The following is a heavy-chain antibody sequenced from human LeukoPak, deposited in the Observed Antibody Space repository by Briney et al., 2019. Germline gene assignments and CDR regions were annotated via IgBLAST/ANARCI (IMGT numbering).Heavy chain of an antibody. J-gene: IGHJ4*02. D-gene: IGHD5-12*01. V-gene: IGHV4-61*09. CDR3: TRDSSGYDWFYDY. CDR2: IYTSGNT. CDR1: GGSISSGTYY. Sequence: PSQTLSLTCTVSGGSISSGTYYWSWIRQPAGKGLEWIGHIYTSGNTNYNPSLKSRVTISVDTSKNQFSLKLSSVTAADTAVYFCTRDSSGYDWFYDYWGQGTLVTVSS.